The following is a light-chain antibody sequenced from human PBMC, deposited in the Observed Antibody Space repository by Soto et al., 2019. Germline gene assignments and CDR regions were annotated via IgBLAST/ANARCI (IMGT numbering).Light chain of an antibody. J-gene: IGLJ2*01. CDR1: KLGDKY. CDR3: QAWDSSTPVV. Sequence: SYELTQPPSVSVSPGQTASITCSGDKLGDKYACWYQQKPGQSPVLVIYQDSKRPSGIPERFSGSKSGNTATLTISGTQAMDGADYYWQAWDSSTPVVFGGGTKVTV. CDR2: QDS. V-gene: IGLV3-1*01.